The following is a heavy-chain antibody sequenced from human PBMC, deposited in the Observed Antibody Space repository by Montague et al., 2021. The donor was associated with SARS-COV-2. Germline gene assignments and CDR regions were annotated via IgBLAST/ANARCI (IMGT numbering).Heavy chain of an antibody. D-gene: IGHD3-3*01. J-gene: IGHJ4*02. V-gene: IGHV4-59*01. CDR3: ARAPVAHITIFGVVTSFDY. Sequence: SETLSLTRTVSGGSISSYYWSWIRQPPGKGLEWIGYIYYSGSTNYNPSLKSRVTISVDTSKNQFSLKLSSVTAADTAVYYCARAPVAHITIFGVVTSFDYWGQGTLVTVFS. CDR1: GGSISSYY. CDR2: IYYSGST.